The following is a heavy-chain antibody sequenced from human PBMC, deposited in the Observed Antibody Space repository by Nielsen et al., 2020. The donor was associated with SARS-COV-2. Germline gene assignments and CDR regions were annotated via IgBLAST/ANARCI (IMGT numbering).Heavy chain of an antibody. Sequence: GESLKISCAASGFTFSSLWMSWVRQVPGKGLEWVADIKPDGSEKFYVDSVKGRFTISRDNAKNSLYLQMTSLRAEDTAPYYCAKDKWGSESPFDFWGQGTVVTVSS. J-gene: IGHJ4*02. CDR2: IKPDGSEK. CDR1: GFTFSSLW. V-gene: IGHV3-7*03. CDR3: AKDKWGSESPFDF. D-gene: IGHD3-10*01.